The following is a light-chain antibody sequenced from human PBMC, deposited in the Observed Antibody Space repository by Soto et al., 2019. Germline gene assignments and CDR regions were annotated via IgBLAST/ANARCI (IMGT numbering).Light chain of an antibody. J-gene: IGLJ2*01. CDR3: RSYSPISIVI. CDR1: SSDLGGYDS. Sequence: QSALTKPASVSGYHGQSIAISCTGTSSDLGGYDSFSWYQQHPGKAPKLVIYDVTNRPSGVSSRFSGSKSGNTASLTISWLQAEDEAHYSCRSYSPISIVIFGGVTNLTVL. V-gene: IGLV2-14*01. CDR2: DVT.